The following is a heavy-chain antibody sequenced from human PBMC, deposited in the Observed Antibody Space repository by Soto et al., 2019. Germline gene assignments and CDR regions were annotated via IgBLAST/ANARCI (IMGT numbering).Heavy chain of an antibody. D-gene: IGHD3-10*01. V-gene: IGHV3-53*01. CDR1: GFTVNSNY. Sequence: EVRLVESGGGLIQPGGSLRLSCAASGFTVNSNYVTWVRQAPGKGLEWVSVIYRGKTTYYAASVMGRFIISTDDSKNTVYLQVNSRKVEDTAVYYCAREATGLYRWYDPWGRGVMVVVSS. CDR3: AREATGLYRWYDP. J-gene: IGHJ5*02. CDR2: IYRGKTT.